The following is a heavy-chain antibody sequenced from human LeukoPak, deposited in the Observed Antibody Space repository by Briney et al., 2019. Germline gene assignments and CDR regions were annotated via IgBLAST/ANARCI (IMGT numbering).Heavy chain of an antibody. CDR1: GGSIRSSYYY. D-gene: IGHD6-6*01. CDR2: IYHSGST. CDR3: ARGGAARLHFQN. J-gene: IGHJ1*01. Sequence: SETLSLTCTVSGGSIRSSYYYWGWIRQPPGKGLEWIGYIYHSGSTNCNPSLQSRVTISVDTSKNQFSLNLNSVTAADTAVYYCARGGAARLHFQNWGQGTLVTVSS. V-gene: IGHV4-61*05.